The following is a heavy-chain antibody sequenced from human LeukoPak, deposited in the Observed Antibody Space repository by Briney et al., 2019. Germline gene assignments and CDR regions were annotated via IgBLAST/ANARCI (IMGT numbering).Heavy chain of an antibody. CDR3: ARDATFVVEPRNDY. J-gene: IGHJ4*02. D-gene: IGHD2-2*01. CDR1: GFTFNTYN. CDR2: ITSSSSYI. Sequence: GGSLRLSCAASGFTFNTYNMNWVRQAPGQGLEWVSSITSSSSYIYYADSVKGRFTISRDNAKNSLYLQMNSLRAEDTAVYYCARDATFVVEPRNDYWGQGTLVTVSS. V-gene: IGHV3-21*01.